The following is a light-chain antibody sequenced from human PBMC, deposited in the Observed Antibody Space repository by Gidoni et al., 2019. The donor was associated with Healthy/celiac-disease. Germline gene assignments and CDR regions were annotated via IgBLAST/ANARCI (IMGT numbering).Light chain of an antibody. V-gene: IGKV3-20*01. J-gene: IGKJ4*01. CDR3: QQYGSSSLT. CDR1: QSVSSSY. CDR2: GAS. Sequence: EIVLTQSPVTLSLSPGERATLSCRASQSVSSSYLAWYQQKPGQAPRLLILGASSRATGIPDRFSGSGSGTDFTLTISRLEPEDFAVYYCQQYGSSSLTFGGGTKVEIK.